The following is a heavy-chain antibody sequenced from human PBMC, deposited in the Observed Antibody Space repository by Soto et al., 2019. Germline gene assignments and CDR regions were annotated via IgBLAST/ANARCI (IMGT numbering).Heavy chain of an antibody. J-gene: IGHJ4*02. CDR1: GASISSYF. Sequence: SETLSLTCTVSGASISSYFWNWIRQPPGKGLEWIGYIYYSGTTYYNPSLKSRVTMSVDTSKNQFSLKLSSVTAADTAVYYCAKDLYSYGYASLDYWGQGTLVTVSS. CDR2: IYYSGTT. D-gene: IGHD5-18*01. V-gene: IGHV4-4*08. CDR3: AKDLYSYGYASLDY.